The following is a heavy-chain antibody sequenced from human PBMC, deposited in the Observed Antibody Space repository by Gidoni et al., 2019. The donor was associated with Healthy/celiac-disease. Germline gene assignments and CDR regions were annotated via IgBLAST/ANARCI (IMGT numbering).Heavy chain of an antibody. J-gene: IGHJ6*02. V-gene: IGHV1-3*01. Sequence: QVQLVQSGAEVKKPGASVKVSCKASGYTFTSYAMHWVRQAPGQRLEWMGWINAGNGNTKYSQKFQGRVTITRDTSASTAYMELSSLRSEDTAVYYCARDPYSSSSGSGGMDVWGQGTTVTVSS. CDR3: ARDPYSSSSGSGGMDV. D-gene: IGHD6-6*01. CDR1: GYTFTSYA. CDR2: INAGNGNT.